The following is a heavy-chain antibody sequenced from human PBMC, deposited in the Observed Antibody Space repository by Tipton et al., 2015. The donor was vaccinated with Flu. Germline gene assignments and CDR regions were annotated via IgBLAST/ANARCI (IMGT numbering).Heavy chain of an antibody. Sequence: TLSLTCTVSGGSISSGSHYWSWIRQPAGRGLEWIGQLYTSRSTNYSPSLQSRVTMSVDTAKNQFSLKLSSVTAADTAVYYCARTRSGNYLDDAFDIWGQGTLVTVSS. CDR3: ARTRSGNYLDDAFDI. D-gene: IGHD1-26*01. CDR1: GGSISSGSHY. J-gene: IGHJ3*02. CDR2: LYTSRST. V-gene: IGHV4-61*09.